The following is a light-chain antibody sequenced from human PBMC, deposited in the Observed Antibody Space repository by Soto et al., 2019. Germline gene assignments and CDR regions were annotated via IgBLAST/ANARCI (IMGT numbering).Light chain of an antibody. CDR1: SSDVGGYNY. Sequence: QSALTQPASVSGSPGQSITISCTGTSSDVGGYNYVSWYQQHPGKAPKLMIYDVSNRPSGVSSRFSGSKSGNTASLTISGLQAEDEADYYCSSFTISSPLDVFGTGTKVTVL. CDR2: DVS. J-gene: IGLJ1*01. CDR3: SSFTISSPLDV. V-gene: IGLV2-14*03.